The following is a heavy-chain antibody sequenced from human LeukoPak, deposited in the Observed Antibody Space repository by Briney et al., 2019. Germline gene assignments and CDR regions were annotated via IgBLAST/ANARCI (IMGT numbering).Heavy chain of an antibody. V-gene: IGHV1-18*01. J-gene: IGHJ6*02. Sequence: ASVKVSCKASGYTFTSYGISWVRQAPGQGLEWMGWISAYNGNTNYAQKLQGRVTMTTDTSTSTAYMELSSLRSEDTAVYYCARDTAMVTLLDYYGMDVWGQGTTVTVSS. CDR3: ARDTAMVTLLDYYGMDV. CDR1: GYTFTSYG. CDR2: ISAYNGNT. D-gene: IGHD5-18*01.